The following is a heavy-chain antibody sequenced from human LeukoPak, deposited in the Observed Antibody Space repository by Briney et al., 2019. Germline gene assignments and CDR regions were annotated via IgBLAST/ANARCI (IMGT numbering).Heavy chain of an antibody. V-gene: IGHV4-31*03. Sequence: SQTLSLTCTVSGGSISSGGYYWSWIRHHRGKGLEWIGYTYDSGNTYYHPSLKSRVTISVDTSKNQFFLKMRSVTAADTAVYFCARGSRTPDGSNDYWGQGTLVTVSS. CDR1: GGSISSGGYY. D-gene: IGHD3-22*01. CDR3: ARGSRTPDGSNDY. CDR2: TYDSGNT. J-gene: IGHJ4*02.